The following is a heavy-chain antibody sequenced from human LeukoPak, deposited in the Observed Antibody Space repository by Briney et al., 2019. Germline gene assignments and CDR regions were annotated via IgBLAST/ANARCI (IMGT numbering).Heavy chain of an antibody. CDR3: ASQHLWSFFDY. CDR2: INHSGST. D-gene: IGHD5-18*01. J-gene: IGHJ4*02. V-gene: IGHV4-34*01. Sequence: SETLSLTCAVYGGSFSGYYWSWIRQPPGKGLEWIGEINHSGSTNYNPSLKSRVTISVDTSKNQFSLKLSSVTAADTAVYFCASQHLWSFFDYWGQGTLVTVSS. CDR1: GGSFSGYY.